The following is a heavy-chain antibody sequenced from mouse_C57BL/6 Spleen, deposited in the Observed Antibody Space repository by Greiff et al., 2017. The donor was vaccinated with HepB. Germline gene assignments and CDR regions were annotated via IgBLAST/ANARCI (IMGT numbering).Heavy chain of an antibody. D-gene: IGHD1-1*01. CDR1: GFTFSDYG. J-gene: IGHJ1*03. CDR2: ISSGSSTI. V-gene: IGHV5-17*01. CDR3: ANSRDWYFDV. Sequence: VKLVESGGGLVKPGGSLKLSCAASGFTFSDYGMHWVRQAPEKGLEWVAYISSGSSTIYYADTVKGRFTISRDNAKNTLFLQMTSLRSEDTAMYYCANSRDWYFDVWGTGTTVTVSS.